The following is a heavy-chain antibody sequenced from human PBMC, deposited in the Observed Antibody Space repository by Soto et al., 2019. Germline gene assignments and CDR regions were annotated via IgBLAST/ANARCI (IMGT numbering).Heavy chain of an antibody. CDR3: AKSYDLWSPYLSFGDQRDP. J-gene: IGHJ5*02. CDR2: LSTDGSTP. CDR1: GFIFGSYA. V-gene: IGHV3-30*16. Sequence: GGSLRLSCAASGFIFGSYAMNWVRQVPGKGPEWVAVLSTDGSTPYYADSVRSRFTISRDNSKSTLFLQMNSLRPEDTAIYFCAKSYDLWSPYLSFGDQRDPWGQGTLVTVSS. D-gene: IGHD3-3*01.